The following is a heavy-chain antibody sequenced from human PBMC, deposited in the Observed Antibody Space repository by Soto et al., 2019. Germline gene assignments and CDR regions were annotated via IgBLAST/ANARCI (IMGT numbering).Heavy chain of an antibody. CDR2: IIPIFGTA. Sequence: GASVKVSCKASGGTFSSYAISWVRQAPGQGLEWMGGIIPIFGTANYAQKFQGRVTITADESTSTAYMELSSLRSADTAVYYCARDQDFITGDNWFASWGQGTLVTVSS. CDR1: GGTFSSYA. CDR3: ARDQDFITGDNWFAS. J-gene: IGHJ5*01. V-gene: IGHV1-69*13. D-gene: IGHD3-16*01.